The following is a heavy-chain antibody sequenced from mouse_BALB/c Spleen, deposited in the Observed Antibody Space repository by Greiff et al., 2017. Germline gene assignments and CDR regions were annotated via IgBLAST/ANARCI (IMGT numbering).Heavy chain of an antibody. CDR3: ARDWDYDGRPMDY. V-gene: IGHV2-6-7*01. CDR1: GFSLTGYG. Sequence: VQLQESGPGLVAPSQSLSITCTVSGFSLTGYGVNWVRQPPGKGLEWLGMIWGDGSTDYNSALKSRLSISKDNSKSQVFLKMNSLQTDDTARYYCARDWDYDGRPMDYWGQGTSVTVSS. J-gene: IGHJ4*01. D-gene: IGHD2-4*01. CDR2: IWGDGST.